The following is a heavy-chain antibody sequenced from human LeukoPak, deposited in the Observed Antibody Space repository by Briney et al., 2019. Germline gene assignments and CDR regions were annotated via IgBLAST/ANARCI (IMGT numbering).Heavy chain of an antibody. CDR2: IYWNDDK. Sequence: SGPTLVKPTQTLTLTCTFSGFSLSTSGVGVGWIRQPPGKALEWLALIYWNDDKRYSPSLKSRLTITKDTSKNQVVLTMTNMDPVDTATYYCAHQERGSSWYVTTGNWFDPWGQGTLVTVSS. CDR1: GFSLSTSGVG. D-gene: IGHD6-13*01. J-gene: IGHJ5*02. V-gene: IGHV2-5*01. CDR3: AHQERGSSWYVTTGNWFDP.